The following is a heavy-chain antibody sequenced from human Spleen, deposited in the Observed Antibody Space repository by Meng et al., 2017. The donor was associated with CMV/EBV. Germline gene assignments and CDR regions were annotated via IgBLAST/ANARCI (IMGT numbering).Heavy chain of an antibody. J-gene: IGHJ4*02. V-gene: IGHV3-23*01. Sequence: GGSLRLSCAVSGFSFSSYAMSWVRQAPGKGLEWVSAISGSGGSTYYADSVKSRFTISRDNSKNTLYLQMNSLRAEDTAVYYCAKDVEYRRDGPFDYWGQGTLVTVSS. CDR3: AKDVEYRRDGPFDY. CDR1: GFSFSSYA. D-gene: IGHD5-24*01. CDR2: ISGSGGST.